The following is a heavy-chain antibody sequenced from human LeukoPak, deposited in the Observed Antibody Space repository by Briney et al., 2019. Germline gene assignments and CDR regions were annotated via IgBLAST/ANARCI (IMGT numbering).Heavy chain of an antibody. CDR2: ISNYGATI. D-gene: IGHD5-24*01. CDR3: ARGRDGASAY. J-gene: IGHJ4*02. V-gene: IGHV3-48*03. Sequence: GGSLRLSCAASGVTFSGYEMSWVRQAPGKGLEWVSYISNYGATIYYADSVKGRFTISRDKAKNTLYLQMKSLRAEDTAVYFCARGRDGASAYWGQGALATVSS. CDR1: GVTFSGYE.